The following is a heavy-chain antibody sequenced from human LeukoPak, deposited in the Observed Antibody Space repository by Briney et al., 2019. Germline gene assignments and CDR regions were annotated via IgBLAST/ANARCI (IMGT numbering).Heavy chain of an antibody. J-gene: IGHJ4*02. D-gene: IGHD2-2*01. CDR3: ARGDCSSTSCYGGLDY. Sequence: ASVKVSCKASGYTFTSYGISWVRQAPGQGLEWMGWISAYNGNTNYAQKLQGRVTMTTDTSTGTAYMELRSLRSDDTAVYYCARGDCSSTSCYGGLDYWGQGTLVTVSS. V-gene: IGHV1-18*04. CDR1: GYTFTSYG. CDR2: ISAYNGNT.